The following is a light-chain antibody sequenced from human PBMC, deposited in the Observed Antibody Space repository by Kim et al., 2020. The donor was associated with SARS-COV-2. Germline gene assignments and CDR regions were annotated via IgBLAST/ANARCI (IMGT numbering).Light chain of an antibody. V-gene: IGLV2-14*04. CDR2: AVS. J-gene: IGLJ2*01. CDR3: SSYSRTNFAV. Sequence: GHPLTLSCTGTSSAVGGYDYVSSYQQYPGKAPKLIIYAVSQRPSGVSNHFSASKSGNTASLTISGLQAEDEADYYCSSYSRTNFAVFGGGTQLTVL. CDR1: SSAVGGYDY.